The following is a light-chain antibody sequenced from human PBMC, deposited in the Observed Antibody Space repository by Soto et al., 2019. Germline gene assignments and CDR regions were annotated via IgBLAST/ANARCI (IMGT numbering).Light chain of an antibody. CDR3: QQTYRPPFT. V-gene: IGKV1-39*01. CDR2: DAF. Sequence: DIQMTLSSSSLSASVGDRVTITCRASQTISRFLTWYQQKRGKAPKLLIYDAFTLQSGVPSRFSGSGSGTDFTLTIGSLQPEDFARYYCQQTYRPPFTFGPGTKVDIK. CDR1: QTISRF. J-gene: IGKJ3*01.